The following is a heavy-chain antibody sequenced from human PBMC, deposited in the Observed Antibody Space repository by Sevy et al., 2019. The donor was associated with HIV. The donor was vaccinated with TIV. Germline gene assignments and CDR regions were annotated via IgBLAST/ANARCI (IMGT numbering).Heavy chain of an antibody. J-gene: IGHJ4*02. CDR1: GYTLTELS. V-gene: IGHV1-24*01. D-gene: IGHD2-8*01. Sequence: ASVKVSCKVSGYTLTELSMHWVRQAPGKGLEWMGGFDPEDGETIYAQKFQGRVTMTEDTSTDTAYMELSSLRSEDTAVYYGATARYCTNGVCSDFDYWGQGTLVTVSS. CDR3: ATARYCTNGVCSDFDY. CDR2: FDPEDGET.